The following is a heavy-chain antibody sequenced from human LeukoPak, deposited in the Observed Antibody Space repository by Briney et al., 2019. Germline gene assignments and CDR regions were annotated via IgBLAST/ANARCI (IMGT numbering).Heavy chain of an antibody. D-gene: IGHD3-9*01. CDR1: GGSFSGYY. V-gene: IGHV4-34*01. CDR2: INHSGST. CDR3: ASADILTGYHDY. Sequence: SETLSLTCAVYGGSFSGYYWSWIRQPPGKGLEWIGEINHSGSTNYNPSLKSRVTISVDTSKNQFSLKLSSVTAADTAVYYCASADILTGYHDYWGQGTLVTVSS. J-gene: IGHJ4*02.